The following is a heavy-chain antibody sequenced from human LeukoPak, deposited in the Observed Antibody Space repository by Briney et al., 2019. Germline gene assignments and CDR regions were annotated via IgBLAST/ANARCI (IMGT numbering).Heavy chain of an antibody. CDR2: LDYSGST. Sequence: SETLSLTCTVSGGSISSSRDYWAWVRQSPGKGLEWIGTLDYSGSTYYNPSLKSRVTVSVDTSKNHFSLELSSVTAADTAVYYCAGYLANHFDPWGQGTLVTVSS. CDR1: GGSISSSRDY. D-gene: IGHD1-14*01. CDR3: AGYLANHFDP. J-gene: IGHJ5*02. V-gene: IGHV4-39*02.